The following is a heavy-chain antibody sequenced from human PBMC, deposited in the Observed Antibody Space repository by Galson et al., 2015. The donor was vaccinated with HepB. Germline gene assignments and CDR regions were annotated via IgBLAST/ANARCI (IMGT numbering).Heavy chain of an antibody. Sequence: SVKVSCKASGGTLSSYDISWLRQAPGQGPEWMGGINPLSGAANYAQKLQGRVSISADVSTGTAYMELSSLRSSDTAVYYCAAHDHDRSAYFWWGQGTLVTVSS. D-gene: IGHD3-22*01. V-gene: IGHV1-69*13. CDR3: AAHDHDRSAYFW. CDR2: INPLSGAA. CDR1: GGTLSSYD. J-gene: IGHJ4*02.